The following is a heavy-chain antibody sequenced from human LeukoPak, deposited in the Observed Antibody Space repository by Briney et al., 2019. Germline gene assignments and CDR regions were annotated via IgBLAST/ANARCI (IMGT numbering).Heavy chain of an antibody. CDR1: GFPFSSYW. CDR3: ARAYSYFNY. V-gene: IGHV3-7*04. D-gene: IGHD3-10*01. CDR2: IKQDGSEK. Sequence: GGSLRLSCAAPGFPFSSYWRNWVRQAPGKGLEWVANIKQDGSEKYYVDSVKGRFTISRDNAKNSLYLQMNSLRAEDTAVYYCARAYSYFNYLGQGALVTVSS. J-gene: IGHJ4*02.